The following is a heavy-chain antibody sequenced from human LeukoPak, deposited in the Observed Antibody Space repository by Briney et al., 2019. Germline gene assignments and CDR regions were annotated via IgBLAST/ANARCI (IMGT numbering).Heavy chain of an antibody. CDR1: GFTFSSYG. CDR2: IWYDGSNK. Sequence: GGSLRLSCAASGFTFSSYGMHWVRQAPGKGLEWVAVIWYDGSNKYYADSVKGRFTISRDNSKNTLYLQMNSLRAEDTAVYYCVRPPARRMVATLDYWGQGTLVTVSS. J-gene: IGHJ4*02. V-gene: IGHV3-33*01. D-gene: IGHD5-12*01. CDR3: VRPPARRMVATLDY.